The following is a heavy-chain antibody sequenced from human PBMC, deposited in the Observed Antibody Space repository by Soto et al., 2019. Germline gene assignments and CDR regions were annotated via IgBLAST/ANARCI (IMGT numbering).Heavy chain of an antibody. J-gene: IGHJ4*02. CDR3: ASLTNGRPGDY. Sequence: XETLSLTFTVSGDSISNKNYHWGWTRQPPGKGLEWIGTVCSNGHTYHNPSLKSRLAMAVDTSKNQFSLSLISVTAADTAVYFCASLTNGRPGDYWGQGTLVTVSS. D-gene: IGHD2-8*01. V-gene: IGHV4-39*01. CDR1: GDSISNKNYH. CDR2: VCSNGHT.